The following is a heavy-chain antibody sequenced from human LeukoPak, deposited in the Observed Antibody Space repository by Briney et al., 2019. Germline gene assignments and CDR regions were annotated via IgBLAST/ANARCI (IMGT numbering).Heavy chain of an antibody. CDR3: AKDLELERGMAGYFDY. CDR1: GFTFSSYE. J-gene: IGHJ4*02. V-gene: IGHV3-48*03. CDR2: ISSSGTTI. Sequence: PGGSLRLSCAASGFTFSSYEMNWVRQAPGKGLEWVSYISSSGTTIYYADSVKGRFTISRDNAKNSLYLQMNSLRAEDTAVYYCAKDLELERGMAGYFDYWGQGTLVTVSS. D-gene: IGHD1-1*01.